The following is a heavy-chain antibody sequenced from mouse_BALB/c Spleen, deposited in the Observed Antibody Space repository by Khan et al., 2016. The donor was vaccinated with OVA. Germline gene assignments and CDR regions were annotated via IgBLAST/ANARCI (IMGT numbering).Heavy chain of an antibody. CDR3: ARVGYNGTMHY. V-gene: IGHV9-3-1*01. D-gene: IGHD2-14*01. J-gene: IGHJ4*01. CDR2: INTYTGEP. CDR1: GYTFTNYG. Sequence: QIQLVQSGPELKKPGETVKISCKASGYTFTNYGMNWVKQAPGKGLKWMGWINTYTGEPTYADDFKGRFAFSLETSASTAYLRITNLKNGDTATYFCARVGYNGTMHYWGQGTSVTVSS.